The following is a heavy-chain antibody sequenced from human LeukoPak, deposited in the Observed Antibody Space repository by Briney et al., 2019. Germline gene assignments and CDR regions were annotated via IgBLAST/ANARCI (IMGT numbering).Heavy chain of an antibody. CDR3: ARHVPDSGWYFDY. D-gene: IGHD6-19*01. Sequence: ISSSSYYWGWISQPPGKGLEWIGSIYYSGSTYYNPSLKSRVTISVDTSKNQFSLKRSSVTAADTAVYYCARHVPDSGWYFDYWGQGTLVTVSS. J-gene: IGHJ4*02. CDR1: ISSSSYY. CDR2: IYYSGST. V-gene: IGHV4-39*01.